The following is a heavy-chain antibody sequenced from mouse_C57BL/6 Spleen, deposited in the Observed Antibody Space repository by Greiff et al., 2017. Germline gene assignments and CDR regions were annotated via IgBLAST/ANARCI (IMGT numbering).Heavy chain of an antibody. J-gene: IGHJ4*01. CDR3: ARGPGPYYAMDY. CDR1: GYAFTNYL. CDR2: INPGSGGT. V-gene: IGHV1-54*01. Sequence: QVQLQQSGAELVRPGTSVKVSCKASGYAFTNYLIEWVKQRPGQGLEWIGVINPGSGGTNYNEKFKGKATLTADKSSSTAYMQLSSLTSEDSAVYFCARGPGPYYAMDYWGQGTSVTVSS.